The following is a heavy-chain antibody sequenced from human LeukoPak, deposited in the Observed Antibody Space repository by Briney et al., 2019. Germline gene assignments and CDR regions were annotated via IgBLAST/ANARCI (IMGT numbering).Heavy chain of an antibody. D-gene: IGHD6-13*01. J-gene: IGHJ6*02. CDR1: GGTLTNYY. V-gene: IGHV4-59*01. CDR2: IYYSGST. Sequence: SGTLSLTCTVSGGTLTNYYWTWIRQPPGKGLEGIGYIYYSGSTNYNPSLKSRVTISVDTSKNQFSLKLSSVTAADTALYYCARLSKIATAGPNYYHSMDVWGQGTTVTVSS. CDR3: ARLSKIATAGPNYYHSMDV.